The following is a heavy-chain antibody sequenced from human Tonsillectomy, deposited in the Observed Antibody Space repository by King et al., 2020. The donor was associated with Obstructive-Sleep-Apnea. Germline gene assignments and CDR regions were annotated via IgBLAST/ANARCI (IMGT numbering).Heavy chain of an antibody. CDR2: VNHSGST. CDR1: GGSFSDYY. J-gene: IGHJ5*02. V-gene: IGHV4-34*01. D-gene: IGHD6-13*01. Sequence: VQLQQWSAGLLKPSETLSLTCAVYGGSFSDYYWSWIRQPPGKGLEWIGEVNHSGSTNYSPSLKSRVTISVDMSKNQFSLKLNSVTAADTAVYYCARGSGAADVNWFDPWGQGALVTVSS. CDR3: ARGSGAADVNWFDP.